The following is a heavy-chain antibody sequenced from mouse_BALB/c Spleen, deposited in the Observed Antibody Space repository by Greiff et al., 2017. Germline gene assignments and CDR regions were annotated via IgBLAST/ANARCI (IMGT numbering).Heavy chain of an antibody. D-gene: IGHD3-1*01. V-gene: IGHV5-17*02. CDR3: ARSGGAGFDY. Sequence: DVQLVESGGGLVQPGGSRKLSCAASGFTFSSFGMHWVRQAPEKGLEWVAYISSGSSTIYYADTVKGRFTISRDNPKNTLFLQMTSLRSEDTAMYYCARSGGAGFDYWGQGTTLTVSS. CDR2: ISSGSSTI. J-gene: IGHJ2*01. CDR1: GFTFSSFG.